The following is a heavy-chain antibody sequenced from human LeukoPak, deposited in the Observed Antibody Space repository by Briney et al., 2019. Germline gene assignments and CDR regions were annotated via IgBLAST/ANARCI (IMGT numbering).Heavy chain of an antibody. V-gene: IGHV3-7*05. Sequence: PGGSLRLSCAVSGFTFSTYSMNWVRQAPGKGLEWVANIKEDGSAKYYVDSVKGRFTISRDNAKNSLYLQMNSLRAEDTAVYYCVMDMDVWGQGTTVTVSS. J-gene: IGHJ6*02. CDR2: IKEDGSAK. CDR3: VMDMDV. CDR1: GFTFSTYS.